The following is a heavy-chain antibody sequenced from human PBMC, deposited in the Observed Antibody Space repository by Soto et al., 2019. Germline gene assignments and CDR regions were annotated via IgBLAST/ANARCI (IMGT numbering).Heavy chain of an antibody. D-gene: IGHD4-17*01. CDR1: GFTLSLYT. J-gene: IGHJ6*02. Sequence: EVQLLESGGGLVKPGGSLKLSCAASGFTLSLYTINWVRQAPGKGLEWVSSLGVSDDRLYADSVKGRFTISRDNAKNSLFLEMHGLRAEDTAVYYCAADYLRHNSLNGYYYSYGMDVWGQGTTVTVSS. CDR3: AADYLRHNSLNGYYYSYGMDV. V-gene: IGHV3-21*04. CDR2: LGVSDDR.